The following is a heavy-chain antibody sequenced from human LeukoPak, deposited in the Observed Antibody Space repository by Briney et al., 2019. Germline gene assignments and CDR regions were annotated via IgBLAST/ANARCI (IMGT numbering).Heavy chain of an antibody. Sequence: SETLSLTCAVYGGSFSRHYWRWIRQPPGKGLEWIGEIDHSGTTNYNPSLKSRVSISVDTSKNQFPLKVTSVTAAETAVYHCARSCPGGACPIDYWGQGTRVTVSS. D-gene: IGHD2-8*02. J-gene: IGHJ4*02. CDR1: GGSFSRHY. CDR2: IDHSGTT. CDR3: ARSCPGGACPIDY. V-gene: IGHV4-34*01.